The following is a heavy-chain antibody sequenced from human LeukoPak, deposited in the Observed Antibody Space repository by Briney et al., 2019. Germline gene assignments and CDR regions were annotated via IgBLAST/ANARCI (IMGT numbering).Heavy chain of an antibody. CDR2: IYYSGST. Sequence: PSETLSLTCAVSGGSISSGGYYWSWIRQPPGKGLEWIGYIYYSGSTNYNPSLKSRVNISVDTSKNQFSLKLSSVTAADTSVYYCARHASGWYNYFDYWGQGTLVTVSS. D-gene: IGHD6-19*01. CDR1: GGSISSGGYY. CDR3: ARHASGWYNYFDY. J-gene: IGHJ4*02. V-gene: IGHV4-61*08.